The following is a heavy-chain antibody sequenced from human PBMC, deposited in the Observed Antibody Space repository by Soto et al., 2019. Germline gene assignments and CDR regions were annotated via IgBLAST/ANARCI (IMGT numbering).Heavy chain of an antibody. J-gene: IGHJ5*02. Sequence: TLSLTCAVYGGSFSGYYWSWIRQPPGKGLEWIGEINHSGSTNYNPSLKSRVTISVDTSKNQFSLKLSSVTAADTAVYYCARGKGSGYYPMSWFDPWGQGTLVTVSS. D-gene: IGHD3-22*01. CDR3: ARGKGSGYYPMSWFDP. CDR1: GGSFSGYY. CDR2: INHSGST. V-gene: IGHV4-34*01.